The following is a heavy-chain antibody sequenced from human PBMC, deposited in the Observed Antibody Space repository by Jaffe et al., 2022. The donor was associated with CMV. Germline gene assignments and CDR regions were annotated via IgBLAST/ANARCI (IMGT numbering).Heavy chain of an antibody. D-gene: IGHD3-10*01. CDR3: ARGRPRLLWFGEFSYFDY. CDR2: INHSGST. J-gene: IGHJ4*02. V-gene: IGHV4-34*01. CDR1: GGSFSGYY. Sequence: QVQLQQWGAGLLKPSETLSLTCAVYGGSFSGYYWSWIRQPPGKGLEWIGEINHSGSTNYNPSLKSRVTISVDTSKNQFSLKLSSVTAADTAVYYCARGRPRLLWFGEFSYFDYWGQGTLVTVSS.